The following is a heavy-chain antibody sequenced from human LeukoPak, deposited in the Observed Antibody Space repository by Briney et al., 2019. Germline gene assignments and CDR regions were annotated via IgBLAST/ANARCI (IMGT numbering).Heavy chain of an antibody. CDR3: ARHGGIIIGSPDV. D-gene: IGHD2/OR15-2a*01. V-gene: IGHV5-51*01. Sequence: GESLKISCKGSRYNFTKYWIGWVRQKPGKGLEWMGIIDPDDSDTKYSPSFQGQVTISVDKSISTAYLQWSSLKASDTALYFCARHGGIIIGSPDVWGQGTAVTVTS. J-gene: IGHJ6*02. CDR1: RYNFTKYW. CDR2: IDPDDSDT.